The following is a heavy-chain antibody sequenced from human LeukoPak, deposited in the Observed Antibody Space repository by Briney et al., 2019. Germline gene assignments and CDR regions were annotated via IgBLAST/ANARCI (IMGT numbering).Heavy chain of an antibody. V-gene: IGHV4-34*01. J-gene: IGHJ4*02. Sequence: PSETLSLTCAVCGGSFSGYYWSWIRQPPGKGLEWIGEIKHSGSTNYNPSLKRRVTISVDTSKNQFSLKLSSVTAADTAVYYCARGRYCLGYCSGGSLGGPYFDYWGQGTLVTVSS. CDR2: IKHSGST. CDR3: ARGRYCLGYCSGGSLGGPYFDY. D-gene: IGHD2-15*01. CDR1: GGSFSGYY.